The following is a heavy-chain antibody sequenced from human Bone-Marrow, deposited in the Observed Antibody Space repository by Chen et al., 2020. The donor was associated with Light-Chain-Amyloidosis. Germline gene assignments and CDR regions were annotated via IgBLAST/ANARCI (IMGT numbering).Heavy chain of an antibody. CDR3: VRCQTVCGTFEI. D-gene: IGHD3-10*01. J-gene: IGHJ3*02. CDR1: GFTFSDHY. Sequence: EVQLVESGGGLVQPGGSLRLSCAVSGFTFSDHYMDWVRQAPGKGLEWVGRSRNKAISYTTEYSASVKGRFTISRDDSKSSLDLQMNSLKSEDTAVYYCVRCQTVCGTFEIWGQGTMVTVSS. CDR2: SRNKAISYTT. V-gene: IGHV3-72*01.